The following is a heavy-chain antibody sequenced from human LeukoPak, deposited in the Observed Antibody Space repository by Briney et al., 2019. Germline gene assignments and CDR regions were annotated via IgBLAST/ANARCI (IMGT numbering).Heavy chain of an antibody. CDR1: GYSFTSYW. CDR2: IDPSDSYT. Sequence: GESLKISCKGSGYSFTSYWISWVRQMPGKGLEWMGRIDPSDSYTYYSPSFQGHVTISADKSISTAYPQWSSLKASNTAMYYCNVLLWFGESTKFDYWGQGTLVTVSS. D-gene: IGHD3-10*01. CDR3: NVLLWFGESTKFDY. J-gene: IGHJ4*02. V-gene: IGHV5-10-1*01.